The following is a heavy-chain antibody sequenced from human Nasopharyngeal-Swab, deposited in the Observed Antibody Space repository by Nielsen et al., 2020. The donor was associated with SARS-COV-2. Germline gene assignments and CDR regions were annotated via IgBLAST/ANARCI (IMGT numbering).Heavy chain of an antibody. V-gene: IGHV3-33*01. D-gene: IGHD3-22*01. J-gene: IGHJ4*02. Sequence: GGSLRLSCAASGFTFSSYGMHWVRQAPGKGPEWVAVIWYDGSNKYYADSVKGRFTISRDNSKNTLYLQMNSLRAEDTAVYYCAREASDDSSGLILSFDYWGQGTLVTVSS. CDR3: AREASDDSSGLILSFDY. CDR2: IWYDGSNK. CDR1: GFTFSSYG.